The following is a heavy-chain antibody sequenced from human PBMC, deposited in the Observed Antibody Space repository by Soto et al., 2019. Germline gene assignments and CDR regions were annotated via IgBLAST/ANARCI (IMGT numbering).Heavy chain of an antibody. CDR3: ARGHYYGSGSYFYYYYYMDV. Sequence: SETLSLTCAVYGGSFSGYYWSWIRQPPGKGLEWIEEINHSGSTNYNPSLKSRVTISVDTSKNQFSLKLSSVTAADTAVYYCARGHYYGSGSYFYYYYYMDVWGKGTTVTVSS. CDR2: INHSGST. D-gene: IGHD3-10*01. J-gene: IGHJ6*03. V-gene: IGHV4-34*01. CDR1: GGSFSGYY.